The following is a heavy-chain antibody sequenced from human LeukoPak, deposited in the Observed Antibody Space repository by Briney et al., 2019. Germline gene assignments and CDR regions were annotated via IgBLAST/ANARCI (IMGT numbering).Heavy chain of an antibody. V-gene: IGHV3-21*01. CDR2: ISSSSSYI. D-gene: IGHD3-10*01. J-gene: IGHJ3*02. Sequence: GGSLRLSCAASGFTFSSYSMNWVRQAPGKGLEWVSSISSSSSYIYYADSVKGRFTISRDNAKNSLYLQMNSLRAEDTAVYYCTTDLGLWFGELLPPDAFDIWGQGTMVTVSS. CDR3: TTDLGLWFGELLPPDAFDI. CDR1: GFTFSSYS.